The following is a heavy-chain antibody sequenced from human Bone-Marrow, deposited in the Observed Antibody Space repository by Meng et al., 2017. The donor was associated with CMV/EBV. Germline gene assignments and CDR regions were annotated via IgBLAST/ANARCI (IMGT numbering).Heavy chain of an antibody. CDR1: GGSIRSYY. V-gene: IGHV4-59*01. Sequence: SETLSLTCTVSGGSIRSYYWSWIRQPPGMGLEWIGYISYGGRANYNPSLKSRVTISVDTSKSYYSLKLSSVTAADTAVYYCARLIRSRDFVARDWGQGSLVTVSS. D-gene: IGHD3-16*01. CDR3: ARLIRSRDFVARD. CDR2: ISYGGRA. J-gene: IGHJ4*02.